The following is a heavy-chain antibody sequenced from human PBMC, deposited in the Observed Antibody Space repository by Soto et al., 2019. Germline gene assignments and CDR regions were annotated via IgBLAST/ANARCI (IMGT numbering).Heavy chain of an antibody. Sequence: ASVNGSCQTAAYTFTSYGISLVRQAPGQGLEWMGWISAYNGNTNYAQKLQGRVTMTTDTSTSTAYMELRSLRSDDTAVYYCARDRITFCRGGIYYKGGFQCWGQGTRVTVS. J-gene: IGHJ4*02. CDR1: AYTFTSYG. V-gene: IGHV1-18*04. D-gene: IGHD3-16*01. CDR2: ISAYNGNT. CDR3: ARDRITFCRGGIYYKGGFQC.